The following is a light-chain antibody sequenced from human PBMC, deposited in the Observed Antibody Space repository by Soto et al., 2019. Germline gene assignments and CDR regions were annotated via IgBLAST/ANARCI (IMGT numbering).Light chain of an antibody. J-gene: IGLJ2*01. V-gene: IGLV1-47*01. Sequence: QAVVTQPPSASGTPGQRVSITCSGSDSNIGSNSVHWYQQVPGMAPKLLVYKSDQRPSGVPDRFSGSKSVTSASLAISGLRAEDEAEYYCVTWDDGLSGVLFGGGTKVTVL. CDR3: VTWDDGLSGVL. CDR2: KSD. CDR1: DSNIGSNS.